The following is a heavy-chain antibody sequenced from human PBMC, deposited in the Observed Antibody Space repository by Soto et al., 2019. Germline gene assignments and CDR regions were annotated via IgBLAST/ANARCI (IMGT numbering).Heavy chain of an antibody. D-gene: IGHD3-22*01. CDR2: IYYSGST. J-gene: IGHJ4*02. CDR3: ARVTCFFHSSGTRHPYYFDY. CDR1: GGSINSGDHY. V-gene: IGHV4-30-4*01. Sequence: SETLSLTCTVSGGSINSGDHYWSWIRQPPGKGLEWIGFIYYSGSTYYNQSLKSRITISVDTSRNPFSLKLSSVTAADTAVNYSARVTCFFHSSGTRHPYYFDYGDQGSL.